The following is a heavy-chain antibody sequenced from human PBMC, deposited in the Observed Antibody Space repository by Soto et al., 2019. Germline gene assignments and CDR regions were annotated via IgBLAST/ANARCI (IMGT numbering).Heavy chain of an antibody. D-gene: IGHD6-13*01. J-gene: IGHJ4*02. CDR2: ISGYNGNT. CDR3: ARDHSSSWHDFDY. CDR1: GYTFSSYG. V-gene: IGHV1-18*01. Sequence: ASVKVSCKASGYTFSSYGINWVRQAPGQGLEWMGWISGYNGNTNYAQKFQDRVTMTTDTFASTAYMGLWSLRPDDTAMYYCARDHSSSWHDFDYWGQGTLVTVSS.